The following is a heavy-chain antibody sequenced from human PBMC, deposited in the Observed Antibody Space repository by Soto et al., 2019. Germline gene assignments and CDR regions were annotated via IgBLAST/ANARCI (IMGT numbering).Heavy chain of an antibody. CDR2: IWYDGTYK. V-gene: IGHV3-33*01. CDR1: GFTFSNYG. D-gene: IGHD1-26*01. Sequence: QVQLVESGGGVVQPGRSLRFSCAASGFTFSNYGMHWVRQAPGKGLEWVAVIWYDGTYKYYADSVKGRFTISRDNSKNTLYLQMNSLRVEDTAVYYCARASGAPGAFDYWGQGTLVTVSS. CDR3: ARASGAPGAFDY. J-gene: IGHJ4*02.